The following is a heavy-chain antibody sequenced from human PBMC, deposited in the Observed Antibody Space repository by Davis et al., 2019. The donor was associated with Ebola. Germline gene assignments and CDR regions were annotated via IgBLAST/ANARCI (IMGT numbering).Heavy chain of an antibody. CDR3: ARGWGGASWYVDY. D-gene: IGHD2-2*01. CDR1: GDSISTANW. J-gene: IGHJ4*02. Sequence: PSETLSLTCAVSGDSISTANWWSWVRQPPGKGLEWIGEVYYSGTTNYNPSLNSRVTISVDKSKNQFSLKLSSVTAADTAVYYCARGWGGASWYVDYWGQGALVTVSS. CDR2: VYYSGTT. V-gene: IGHV4-4*02.